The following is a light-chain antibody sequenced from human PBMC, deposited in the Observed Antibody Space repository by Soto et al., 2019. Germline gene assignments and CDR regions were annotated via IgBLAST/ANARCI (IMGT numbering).Light chain of an antibody. CDR2: DAS. CDR1: QSISTW. J-gene: IGKJ1*01. V-gene: IGKV1-5*01. Sequence: DIQMTQSPSTLSASVGDRVTITCRASQSISTWLAWYQQRPGKAPNVLTYDASNLETGVPSRFNGSGSGTEFSLTISSLEPDDFATYYCQQYNNYLWTFGQGTKVDIK. CDR3: QQYNNYLWT.